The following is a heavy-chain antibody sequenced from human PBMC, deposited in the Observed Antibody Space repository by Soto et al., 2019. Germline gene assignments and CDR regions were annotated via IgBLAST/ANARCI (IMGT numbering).Heavy chain of an antibody. Sequence: QVQLVQSGAEVKKPGASVKVSCKASGYTFTSYDINWVRQATGQGLEWMGWMNPNRGNTGYAQKFQGRVTMTRNTSISTAYMALSSLGSEDTAVYYCARGHRSGVWSYRPGYYFDYWGQGTLVTVSS. CDR1: GYTFTSYD. V-gene: IGHV1-8*01. CDR2: MNPNRGNT. D-gene: IGHD3-16*02. CDR3: ARGHRSGVWSYRPGYYFDY. J-gene: IGHJ4*02.